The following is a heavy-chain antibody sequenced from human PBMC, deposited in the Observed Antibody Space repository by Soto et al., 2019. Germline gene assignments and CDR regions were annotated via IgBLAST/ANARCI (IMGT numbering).Heavy chain of an antibody. CDR1: GFTVSNVW. Sequence: EVQLVESGGGLVKPGGSLRLSCAASGFTVSNVWMTWVRQTAGKGLEWVGHIKRKTDGGTTEYAAPVKGRFTSLRDDSQNTLYLQMNSRKTEDTAVYYSATEVIYYDSRGYWSVVGDTLDIWGQGTMVTVSS. J-gene: IGHJ3*02. D-gene: IGHD3-22*01. CDR2: IKRKTDGGTT. CDR3: ATEVIYYDSRGYWSVVGDTLDI. V-gene: IGHV3-15*01.